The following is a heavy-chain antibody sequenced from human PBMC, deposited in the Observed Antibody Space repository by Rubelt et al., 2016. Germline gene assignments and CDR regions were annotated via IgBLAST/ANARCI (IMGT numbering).Heavy chain of an antibody. D-gene: IGHD6-6*01. V-gene: IGHV4-61*01. CDR2: IYYSGST. CDR3: ARDRPPWYSSSLIGHYFDY. CDR1: GGSVSSGSYY. Sequence: QVQLQESGPGLVKPSETLSLTCTVSGGSVSSGSYYWSWIRQPPGKGQEWIGYIYYSGSTNYNPSLKSRVTISLDTSKNQFSLRLRSVTAADTAVYYRARDRPPWYSSSLIGHYFDYWCQGTLVTVSS. J-gene: IGHJ4*02.